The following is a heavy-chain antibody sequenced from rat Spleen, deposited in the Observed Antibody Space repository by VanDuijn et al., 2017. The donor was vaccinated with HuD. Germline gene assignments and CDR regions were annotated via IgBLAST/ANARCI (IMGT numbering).Heavy chain of an antibody. CDR2: ISAGGDST. J-gene: IGHJ2*01. D-gene: IGHD4-6*01. V-gene: IGHV5-25*01. CDR3: ARHWGY. CDR1: GFTFSDYY. Sequence: EVQLAGSGGGLVQPGRSLKLSCAASGFTFSDYYMAWVRQAPTKGLEWVAYISAGGDSTYYRDSVKGRFTVSRDDAKTSLYLQMDSLRSEDTATYYCARHWGYWGQGVMVTVSS.